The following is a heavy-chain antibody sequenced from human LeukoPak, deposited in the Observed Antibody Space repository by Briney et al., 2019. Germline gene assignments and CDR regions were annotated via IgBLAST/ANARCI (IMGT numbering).Heavy chain of an antibody. V-gene: IGHV3-74*01. D-gene: IGHD1-7*01. Sequence: GGSLRLSCAASGFTFSSYAMHWVRQAPGKGLMWVSRMNGEGTTIDYADSVKGRFTVSRDYAKNTLFLQMNNLRTEDTALYFCATARNFRFEYWGQGSLVIVSA. CDR1: GFTFSSYA. CDR3: ATARNFRFEY. J-gene: IGHJ4*02. CDR2: MNGEGTTI.